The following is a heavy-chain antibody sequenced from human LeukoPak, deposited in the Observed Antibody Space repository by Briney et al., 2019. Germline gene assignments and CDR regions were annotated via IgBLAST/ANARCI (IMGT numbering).Heavy chain of an antibody. J-gene: IGHJ4*02. CDR3: ARGGYPYLSTWYSDY. CDR1: GGTFSSYA. D-gene: IGHD2-15*01. V-gene: IGHV7-4-1*02. Sequence: ASVKVSCKASGGTFSSYAISWVRQAPGQGLERMGWINTNTGNPTYAQGFTGRFVFSLDTSVSTAYLQISSLKAEDTAMYYCARGGYPYLSTWYSDYWGQGTLVTVSS. CDR2: INTNTGNP.